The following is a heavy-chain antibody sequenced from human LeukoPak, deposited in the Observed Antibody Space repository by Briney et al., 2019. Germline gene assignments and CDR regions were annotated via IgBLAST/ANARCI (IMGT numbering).Heavy chain of an antibody. Sequence: PSETLSLTCTVSGGSISSYYWSWIRQPAGKGLEWIGRIYTSGSTNYNPSLKSRVTMSVDTSKNQFSLKLSSVTAADTAVYYCARGGYCSGGSCHPDFDPWGQGTLVTVSS. CDR3: ARGGYCSGGSCHPDFDP. D-gene: IGHD2-15*01. CDR1: GGSISSYY. CDR2: IYTSGST. J-gene: IGHJ5*02. V-gene: IGHV4-4*07.